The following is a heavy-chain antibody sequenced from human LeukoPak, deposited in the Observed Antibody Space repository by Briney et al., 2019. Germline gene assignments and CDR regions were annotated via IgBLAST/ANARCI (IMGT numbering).Heavy chain of an antibody. D-gene: IGHD6-13*01. CDR3: AKVRGIADPD. V-gene: IGHV3-9*01. J-gene: IGHJ4*02. Sequence: GGSLRLSCAASGFTFDDYAMHWVRQAPGKGLEWVSGISWNSGSIGYADSVKGRFTISRDNAKNSLYLQMNSLRAEDTAVYYCAKVRGIADPDWGQGTLVTVSS. CDR2: ISWNSGSI. CDR1: GFTFDDYA.